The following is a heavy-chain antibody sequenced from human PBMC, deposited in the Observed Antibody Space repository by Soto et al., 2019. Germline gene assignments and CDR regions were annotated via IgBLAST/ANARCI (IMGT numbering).Heavy chain of an antibody. D-gene: IGHD1-7*01. CDR3: ARDREYNWNYNWFDP. Sequence: GASVKVSCKDSGYTFTSYGISWVRQAPGQGLEWMGWISTYNGNTNFTQKLQGRVTMTTDTSTSTAYMELRSLRSDDTAVYYCARDREYNWNYNWFDPWGQGTLVTVSS. V-gene: IGHV1-18*01. CDR1: GYTFTSYG. J-gene: IGHJ5*02. CDR2: ISTYNGNT.